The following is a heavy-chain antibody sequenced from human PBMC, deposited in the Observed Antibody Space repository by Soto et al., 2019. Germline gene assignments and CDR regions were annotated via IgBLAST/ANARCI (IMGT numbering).Heavy chain of an antibody. CDR2: ISGSGGGT. D-gene: IGHD2-8*01. Sequence: GGSLRLSCAASGFTFSSYAMSWVRQAPGKXLEWVSAISGSGGGTYYADSVKGRFTISRDNSKNTLYLQMNSLRAEDTAVYYCAKHPSYCTNGVCYHLMDVWGQGTTVTGSS. CDR3: AKHPSYCTNGVCYHLMDV. CDR1: GFTFSSYA. J-gene: IGHJ6*02. V-gene: IGHV3-23*01.